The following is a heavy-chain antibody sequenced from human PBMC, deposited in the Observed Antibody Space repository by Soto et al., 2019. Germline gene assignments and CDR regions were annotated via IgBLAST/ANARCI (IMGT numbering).Heavy chain of an antibody. D-gene: IGHD6-13*01. CDR2: IYYSGST. V-gene: IGHV4-59*01. J-gene: IGHJ4*02. Sequence: SETLSLTCTVSGGSISSYYWSWIRQPPGKGLEWIGYIYYSGSTNYNPSLKSRVTISVDTSKNQFSLKLSSVTAADTAVYYCAREAAAAGTTFDYWGQGTLVTVS. CDR3: AREAAAAGTTFDY. CDR1: GGSISSYY.